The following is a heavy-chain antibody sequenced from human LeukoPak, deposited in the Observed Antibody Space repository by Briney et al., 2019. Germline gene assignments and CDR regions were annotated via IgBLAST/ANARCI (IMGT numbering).Heavy chain of an antibody. V-gene: IGHV1-18*01. J-gene: IGHJ4*02. CDR3: ARGLGLTAMVPFDY. D-gene: IGHD5-18*01. CDR1: GYTFTSYG. CDR2: ISAYNGNT. Sequence: ASVKVSCKASGYTFTSYGISWVRQAPGQGLEWMGWISAYNGNTNYAQKLQGRVTMTTDTSTSTAYMELSSLRSEDTAVYYCARGLGLTAMVPFDYWGQGTLVTVSS.